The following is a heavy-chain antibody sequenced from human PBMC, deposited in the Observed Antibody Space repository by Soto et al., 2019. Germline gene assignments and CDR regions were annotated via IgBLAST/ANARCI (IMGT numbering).Heavy chain of an antibody. V-gene: IGHV3-73*01. CDR1: GLTFSGSA. Sequence: PGGSLRLSCAASGLTFSGSAMHWVRKASGKGLEWVGRIRSKANSYATAYAASVKGRFTISRDDSKNTAYLQMNSLKTEDTAVYYCTRQHLGYCSGGSCYVDYWGQRTLVTVSS. CDR3: TRQHLGYCSGGSCYVDY. J-gene: IGHJ4*02. D-gene: IGHD2-15*01. CDR2: IRSKANSYAT.